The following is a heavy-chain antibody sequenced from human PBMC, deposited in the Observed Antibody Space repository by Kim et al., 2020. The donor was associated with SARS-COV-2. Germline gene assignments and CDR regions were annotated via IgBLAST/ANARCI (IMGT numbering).Heavy chain of an antibody. CDR1: GITVSRNY. D-gene: IGHD4-17*01. V-gene: IGHV3-53*01. CDR3: ARNDYGDSIFDY. J-gene: IGHJ4*02. CDR2: IYSTGNR. Sequence: GALRLSCAASGITVSRNYMSWVRQAPGQGLEWVSSIYSTGNRYYADSVKGRFTISRDISRNMIYLQMDSLRAEDTAVYYCARNDYGDSIFDYWGQGTLVTVSS.